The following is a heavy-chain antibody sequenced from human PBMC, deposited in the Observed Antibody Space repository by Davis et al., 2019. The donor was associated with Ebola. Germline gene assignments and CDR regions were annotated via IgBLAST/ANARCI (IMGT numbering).Heavy chain of an antibody. CDR2: SSRST. CDR3: AKRRYSFKPYGDFDT. J-gene: IGHJ4*02. D-gene: IGHD2-15*01. Sequence: PGGSLRLSCATSGFSFSSYALSWVRQAPGKGLEWVSDSSRSTNYADSVKGRFTISRGNSNKTLYLQMSSLRVEDTAVYYCAKRRYSFKPYGDFDTWGQGILVTVSS. V-gene: IGHV3-23*01. CDR1: GFSFSSYA.